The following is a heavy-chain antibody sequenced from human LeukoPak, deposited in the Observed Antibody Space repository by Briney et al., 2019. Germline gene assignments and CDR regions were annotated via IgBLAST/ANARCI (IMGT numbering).Heavy chain of an antibody. CDR1: GFTFSSYA. CDR3: AKGRAVEVVAAFNY. V-gene: IGHV3-23*01. D-gene: IGHD2-15*01. Sequence: GGSLRLSCAASGFTFSSYAMSWVRQAPGKGLEWVSVIGGSGGGTYYADSVKGRFTISRDNSKNTLYLQMNSLRAEDTAVYYCAKGRAVEVVAAFNYWGQGTVVTVSS. CDR2: IGGSGGGT. J-gene: IGHJ4*02.